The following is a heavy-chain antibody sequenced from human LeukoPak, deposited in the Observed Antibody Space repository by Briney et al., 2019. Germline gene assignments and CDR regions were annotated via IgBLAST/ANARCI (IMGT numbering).Heavy chain of an antibody. Sequence: SETLSLTCTVSGGSISSYYWSWIRQPPGKGLEWIGEINHSGSTNYNPSLKSRVTISVDTSKNQFSLKLSSVTAADTAVYYCARANGLSRRPPTGTKNWFDPWGQGTLVTVSS. CDR3: ARANGLSRRPPTGTKNWFDP. CDR2: INHSGST. V-gene: IGHV4-34*01. J-gene: IGHJ5*02. CDR1: GGSISSYY. D-gene: IGHD3-10*01.